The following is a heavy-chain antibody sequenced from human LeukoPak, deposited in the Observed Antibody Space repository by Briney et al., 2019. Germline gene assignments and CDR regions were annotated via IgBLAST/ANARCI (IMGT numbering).Heavy chain of an antibody. V-gene: IGHV3-21*01. CDR3: VRESVYYESSGYYNVLGS. Sequence: GGSLRLSCAASGFTFSNYSMNWVRQAPGKGLEWVSVITSSRDYIYYAASLKGRFTVSRNNAQNSLPLPVNSLRAEDSAVYYCVRESVYYESSGYYNVLGSWGQGTLVTVSS. CDR2: ITSSRDYI. J-gene: IGHJ4*02. D-gene: IGHD3-22*01. CDR1: GFTFSNYS.